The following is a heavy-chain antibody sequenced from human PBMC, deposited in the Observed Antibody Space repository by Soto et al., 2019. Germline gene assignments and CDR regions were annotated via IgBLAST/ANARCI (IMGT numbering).Heavy chain of an antibody. CDR1: GFSLSTSGVG. CDR3: VPRGGGDRILDY. D-gene: IGHD3-16*01. V-gene: IGHV2-5*02. J-gene: IGHJ4*02. Sequence: QITLKESGPALVKPTQPLTLTCTFSGFSLSTSGVGVGWIRQPPGEALEWLALIYWDDYKHFSPSLERRLTITKDTSKNRGVLTMANMAPVDTPTFPCVPRGGGDRILDYWGQGTLVTVSS. CDR2: IYWDDYK.